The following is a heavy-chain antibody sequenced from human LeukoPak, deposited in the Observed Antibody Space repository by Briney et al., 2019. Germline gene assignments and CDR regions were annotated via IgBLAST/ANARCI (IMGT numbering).Heavy chain of an antibody. CDR2: ISSSGTTI. Sequence: SGGSLRLSCAASGFTFNSYEMHWVRQAPGKGLEWVSYISSSGTTIYYADSVKGRFTISRDNAKNSLYLQMNSLRAEDTAIYYCARESDDSGYAFDIWGQGTMVTVSS. CDR1: GFTFNSYE. J-gene: IGHJ3*02. V-gene: IGHV3-48*03. CDR3: ARESDDSGYAFDI. D-gene: IGHD3-10*01.